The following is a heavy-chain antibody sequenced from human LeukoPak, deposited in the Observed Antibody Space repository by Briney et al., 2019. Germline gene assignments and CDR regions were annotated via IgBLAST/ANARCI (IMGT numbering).Heavy chain of an antibody. CDR1: GGSISSGGYS. J-gene: IGHJ6*03. D-gene: IGHD6-13*01. CDR3: AQLDYYYYYMDV. V-gene: IGHV4-61*02. Sequence: SETLSLTCTVSGGSISSGGYSWSWIRQPARKGLEWIGRIYTSGSTNYNPSLKSRVTISVDTSKNQFSLKLSSVTAADTAVYYCAQLDYYYYYMDVWGKGTTVTVSS. CDR2: IYTSGST.